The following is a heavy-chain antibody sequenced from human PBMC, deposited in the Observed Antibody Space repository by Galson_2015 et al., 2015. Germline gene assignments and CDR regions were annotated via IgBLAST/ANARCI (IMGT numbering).Heavy chain of an antibody. CDR2: ISWNSGSI. Sequence: SLRLSCAASGFTFDDYAMHWVRQAPGKGLEWVSGISWNSGSIGYADSVKGRFTISRDNAKNSLYLQMNSLRAEDTALYYCAKDMDLGYYYYGMDVWGQGTTVTVSS. CDR3: AKDMDLGYYYYGMDV. J-gene: IGHJ6*02. V-gene: IGHV3-9*01. D-gene: IGHD2-2*03. CDR1: GFTFDDYA.